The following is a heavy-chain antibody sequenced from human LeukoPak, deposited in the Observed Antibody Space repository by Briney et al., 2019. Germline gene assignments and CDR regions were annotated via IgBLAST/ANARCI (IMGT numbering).Heavy chain of an antibody. CDR3: VRAQLLWFGEFLDWFDP. J-gene: IGHJ5*02. V-gene: IGHV1-8*01. D-gene: IGHD3-10*01. Sequence: GASVKVSCKASGYTFTNFDIHWVRQTTGQGLEWMGWVKPSTGNTYYAQKFQGRVSMTRNTAIQTAYMELSSLSSDDAAVYYCVRAQLLWFGEFLDWFDPWGQGTLVTVSS. CDR2: VKPSTGNT. CDR1: GYTFTNFD.